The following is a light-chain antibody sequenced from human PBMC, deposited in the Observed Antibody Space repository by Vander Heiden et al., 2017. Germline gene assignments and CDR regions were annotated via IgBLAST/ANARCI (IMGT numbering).Light chain of an antibody. CDR2: WAS. J-gene: IGKJ3*01. Sequence: DIVMTQSPDSLAVSLGERATINCKSSQSVLYSAKNKNHLAWYQQKPGQPPKLLIYWASTRESGVPDRFSGSGSGTDFTLTISSLQAEDVAVYYCQQYYSTPFTFGPGTKVDIK. CDR3: QQYYSTPFT. V-gene: IGKV4-1*01. CDR1: QSVLYSAKNKNH.